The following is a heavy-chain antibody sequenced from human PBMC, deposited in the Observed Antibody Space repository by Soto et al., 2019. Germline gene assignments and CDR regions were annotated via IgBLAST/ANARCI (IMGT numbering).Heavy chain of an antibody. J-gene: IGHJ6*01. CDR2: IIPILGIA. CDR3: ARVWGSNYNGFGSHYFFYCMCV. V-gene: IGHV1-69*02. D-gene: IGHD3-10*01. Sequence: SVKVSCKASGGTFSSYTISWVRQAPGQGLEWMGRIIPILGIANYAQKFQGRVTITADKSTSTAYMELSSLRSEDTAVYYCARVWGSNYNGFGSHYFFYCMCVWGQ. CDR1: GGTFSSYT.